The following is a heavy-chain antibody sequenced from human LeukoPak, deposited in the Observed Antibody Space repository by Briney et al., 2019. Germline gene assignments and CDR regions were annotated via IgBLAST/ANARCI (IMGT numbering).Heavy chain of an antibody. CDR2: IYYSGST. V-gene: IGHV4-59*11. CDR3: ARNLGSQKHYYGMDV. D-gene: IGHD6-19*01. J-gene: IGHJ6*02. CDR1: GGSISSHY. Sequence: SETLSLTCTVSGGSISSHYWSWIRQPPGKGLEWIGYIYYSGSTNYNPSLKSRVTISVDTSKNQFSLKLSSVTAADTAVYYCARNLGSQKHYYGMDVWGQGTTVTVSS.